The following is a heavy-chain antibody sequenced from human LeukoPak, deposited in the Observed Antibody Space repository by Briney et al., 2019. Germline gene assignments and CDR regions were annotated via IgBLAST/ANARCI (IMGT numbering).Heavy chain of an antibody. D-gene: IGHD3-3*01. Sequence: PSETLSLTCTVSGGSISSGDYYWSWNRQPPGKGLEWIGYIYYSGSTYYNPSLKSRVTISVDTSKNQFSLKLSSVTAADTAVYYCARDRLGVDDFWSGYYRRWFDPWGQGTLVTVSS. CDR1: GGSISSGDYY. J-gene: IGHJ5*02. V-gene: IGHV4-30-4*01. CDR2: IYYSGST. CDR3: ARDRLGVDDFWSGYYRRWFDP.